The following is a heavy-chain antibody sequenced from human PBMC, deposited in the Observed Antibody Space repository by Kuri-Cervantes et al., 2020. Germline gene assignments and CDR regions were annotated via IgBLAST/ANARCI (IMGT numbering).Heavy chain of an antibody. D-gene: IGHD6-6*01. CDR3: ARGVGRGSSSDWFDP. CDR2: IYYSGST. CDR1: GGSISSYY. J-gene: IGHJ5*02. V-gene: IGHV4-59*12. Sequence: GSLRLSCTVSGGSISSYYWSWIRQPPGKGLEWIGYIYYSGSTNYNPSLKSRVTISVDKSKNQFFLKLTSVTAADTAVYYCARGVGRGSSSDWFDPWGQGARVTVSS.